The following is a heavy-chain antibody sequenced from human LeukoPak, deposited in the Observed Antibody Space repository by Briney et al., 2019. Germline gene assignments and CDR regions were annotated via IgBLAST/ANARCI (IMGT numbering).Heavy chain of an antibody. D-gene: IGHD1-26*01. Sequence: SGGSLRLSCAASGFTYSSYSMNWVRQAPGKGLEWVSYISSSSSTLYCADSVKGRFTISRDNAKNSLYLQMNSMRAEDTAVYCCVRASTTGATFFGRRSFYIDSWGQGTLVTVSS. CDR2: ISSSSSTL. V-gene: IGHV3-48*01. J-gene: IGHJ4*02. CDR3: VRASTTGATFFGRRSFYIDS. CDR1: GFTYSSYS.